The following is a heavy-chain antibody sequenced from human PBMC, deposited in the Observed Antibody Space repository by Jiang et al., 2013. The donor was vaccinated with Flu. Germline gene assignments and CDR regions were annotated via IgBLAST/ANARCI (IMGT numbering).Heavy chain of an antibody. J-gene: IGHJ4*02. CDR3: ATDPEYVWGSYRYQFDY. Sequence: SGAEVKKPGASVKVSCKVSGYTLTELSMHWVRQAPGKGLEWMGGFDPEDGETIYAQKFQGRVTMTEDTSTDTAYMELGSLRSEDTAVYYCATDPEYVWGSYRYQFDYWGQGTLVTVSS. CDR2: FDPEDGET. CDR1: GYTLTELS. D-gene: IGHD3-16*02. V-gene: IGHV1-24*01.